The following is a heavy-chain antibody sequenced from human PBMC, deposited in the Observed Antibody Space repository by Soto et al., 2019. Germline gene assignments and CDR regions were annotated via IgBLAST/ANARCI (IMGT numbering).Heavy chain of an antibody. V-gene: IGHV3-9*01. CDR3: VQGRYPTMATPLDH. CDR1: GFTFDNCG. J-gene: IGHJ5*02. CDR2: ISWDSGTV. Sequence: GGSLRLSCAASGFTFDNCGMHWVRQAPGKGLEWVSGISWDSGTVGYADSVKGRFTISRDDAKNSLYLQMNSLRREDTALYYCVQGRYPTMATPLDHWGQGTLVTVSS. D-gene: IGHD1-1*01.